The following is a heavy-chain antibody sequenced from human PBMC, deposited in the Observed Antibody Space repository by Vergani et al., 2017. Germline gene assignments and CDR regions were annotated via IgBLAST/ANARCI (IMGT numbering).Heavy chain of an antibody. Sequence: QLQLQESGPGLVKTSETLSLTCTVSGGSISGSSYYWAWIRQPPGKGLEWIAGIYYSGSTYYNPSLQSRVAISVDTSKNQFSMELTSVTAPDTAAYFCATQAGGYNFGQSCDHWGQGTQVTVSS. J-gene: IGHJ4*02. CDR3: ATQAGGYNFGQSCDH. D-gene: IGHD5-24*01. CDR1: GGSISGSSYY. CDR2: IYYSGST. V-gene: IGHV4-39*01.